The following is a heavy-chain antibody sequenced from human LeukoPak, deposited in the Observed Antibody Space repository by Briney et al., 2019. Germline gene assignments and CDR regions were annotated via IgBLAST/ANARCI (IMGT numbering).Heavy chain of an antibody. CDR2: ISGSGGST. D-gene: IGHD6-13*01. Sequence: GGSLRLSCAASGFTFSTYAMNWVRQAPEKGLEWVSAISGSGGSTYYADSVKGRFTISRDNSKNTLYLQMNSLRAADTAVYFCAKSQAVSSSRQAFDMWGQGTMVTVSS. J-gene: IGHJ3*02. V-gene: IGHV3-23*01. CDR1: GFTFSTYA. CDR3: AKSQAVSSSRQAFDM.